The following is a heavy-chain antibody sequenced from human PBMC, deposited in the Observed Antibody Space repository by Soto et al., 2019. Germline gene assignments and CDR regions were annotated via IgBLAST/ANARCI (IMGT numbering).Heavy chain of an antibody. V-gene: IGHV1-18*01. J-gene: IGHJ4*02. CDR2: ISAYNGNP. Sequence: QVQLVQSGAEVKKPGASVNVSCKASGYTFTNYGISWVRRDPGQGLEWMGWISAYNGNPKYAQKLQGRVTMTTDTSTSTAYMERSSLRSDDTSLYYCARDAPPVDYWGQGTLVTVSS. CDR1: GYTFTNYG. CDR3: ARDAPPVDY.